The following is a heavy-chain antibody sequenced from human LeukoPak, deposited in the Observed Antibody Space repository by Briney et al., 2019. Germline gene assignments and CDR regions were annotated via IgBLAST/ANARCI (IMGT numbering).Heavy chain of an antibody. Sequence: PGGSLRLSCVATGFTFRSYAMTWIRQAPGKGLEWVADIGGSGSSAFYADSVKGRFTISRDNAKSTLYVEMHSLRVEDTAVYFCAKLADFWSGYYSSFYYCYMDVWGKGTAVTVSS. CDR3: AKLADFWSGYYSSFYYCYMDV. CDR1: GFTFRSYA. J-gene: IGHJ6*03. V-gene: IGHV3-23*01. CDR2: IGGSGSSA. D-gene: IGHD3-3*01.